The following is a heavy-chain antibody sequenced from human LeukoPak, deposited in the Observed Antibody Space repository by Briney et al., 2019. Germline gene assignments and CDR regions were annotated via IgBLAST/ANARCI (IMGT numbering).Heavy chain of an antibody. J-gene: IGHJ4*02. D-gene: IGHD5-12*01. CDR2: IKPDGSEK. Sequence: PGGSLRLSCSASGFTFIDHYMSWVRQAPGKGLVCVAKIKPDGSEKYYVDSVKGRFTISRDNSKNSLYLQLNSLRAEDTAVYYCAREIWWRFAYWGQGSLVTVSS. V-gene: IGHV3-7*01. CDR1: GFTFIDHY. CDR3: AREIWWRFAY.